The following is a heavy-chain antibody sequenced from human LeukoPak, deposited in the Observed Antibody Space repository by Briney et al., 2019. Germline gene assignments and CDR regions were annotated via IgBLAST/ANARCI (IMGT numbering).Heavy chain of an antibody. J-gene: IGHJ4*02. CDR2: IYYSGST. CDR3: ARRHYGSGSYYLDY. D-gene: IGHD3-10*01. CDR1: GGSISSSSYY. Sequence: SESLSLTCTVSGGSISSSSYYWGWIRQPPGKGLEWIGSIYYSGSTYYNPSLKSRVTISVDTSKNQFSLKLSSVTAADTAVYYCARRHYGSGSYYLDYWGQGTLVTVSS. V-gene: IGHV4-39*01.